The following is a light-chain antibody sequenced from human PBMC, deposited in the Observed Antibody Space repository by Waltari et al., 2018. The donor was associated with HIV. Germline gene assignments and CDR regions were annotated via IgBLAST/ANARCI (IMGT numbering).Light chain of an antibody. CDR3: QQYANVPPIT. CDR1: QDITNL. Sequence: DIRMTQSPSSLSASVGDRVTITCQASQDITNLLNWYQQKPGTAPKLLIYDASTVEVGVSSRVSGSGSGTTFRFTITNLQPEDVGTFYCQQYANVPPITFGQGTRVEIK. J-gene: IGKJ5*01. V-gene: IGKV1-33*01. CDR2: DAS.